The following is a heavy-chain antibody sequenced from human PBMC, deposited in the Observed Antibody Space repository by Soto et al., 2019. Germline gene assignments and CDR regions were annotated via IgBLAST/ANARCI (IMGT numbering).Heavy chain of an antibody. Sequence: QVQLVQSGAEVKKPGASVKVSCKASGDTFNSYYVHWVRQAPGQGLEGMGVINPSGRSTTYAQRVQCRVTMTRDTSTNTVSMDLSSLRSEDTAVYYCARDLALYTSALIFGEWGQGTLVTVTS. D-gene: IGHD3-3*01. CDR3: ARDLALYTSALIFGE. J-gene: IGHJ4*02. CDR1: GDTFNSYY. CDR2: INPSGRST. V-gene: IGHV1-46*02.